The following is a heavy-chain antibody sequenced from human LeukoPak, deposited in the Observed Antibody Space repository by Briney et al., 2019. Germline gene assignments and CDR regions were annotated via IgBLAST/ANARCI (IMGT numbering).Heavy chain of an antibody. CDR2: INPSGGST. V-gene: IGHV1-46*01. D-gene: IGHD6-19*01. CDR3: ARDGRVAGTGENWFDP. CDR1: GYTFTSYY. Sequence: ASVKVSCKASGYTFTSYYMHWVRQAPGQGLVWMGIINPSGGSTSYAQKFQGRVTMTRDTSTSTVYMELSSLRSEDTAVYYCARDGRVAGTGENWFDPWGQGTLVTVSS. J-gene: IGHJ5*02.